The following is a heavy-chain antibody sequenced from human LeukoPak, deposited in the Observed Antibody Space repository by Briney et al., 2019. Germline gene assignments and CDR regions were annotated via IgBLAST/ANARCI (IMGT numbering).Heavy chain of an antibody. V-gene: IGHV3-23*01. J-gene: IGHJ4*02. D-gene: IGHD2-15*01. CDR3: AMGGSRQYDF. Sequence: GGSLRLSCAASAFTFSSYAMHWVRQAPGKGLEWVSSISISGGSTYYADSVKGRFTISRDNAKNTLYLEMNTLRAEDTALYYCAMGGSRQYDFWGQGKLVTVSS. CDR1: AFTFSSYA. CDR2: ISISGGST.